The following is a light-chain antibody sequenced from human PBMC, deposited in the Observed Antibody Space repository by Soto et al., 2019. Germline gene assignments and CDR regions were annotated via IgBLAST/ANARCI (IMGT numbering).Light chain of an antibody. Sequence: SYELTQPPSVSVSPGQTASITCSGDKLGDKYACWYQQKPGQSPVLVIYQDSKRPSGIPERFDGSNSGNTATLTISGTQAMDEADYYCQAWDSSTGVVFGGGTKLTVL. CDR2: QDS. J-gene: IGLJ2*01. CDR1: KLGDKY. V-gene: IGLV3-1*01. CDR3: QAWDSSTGVV.